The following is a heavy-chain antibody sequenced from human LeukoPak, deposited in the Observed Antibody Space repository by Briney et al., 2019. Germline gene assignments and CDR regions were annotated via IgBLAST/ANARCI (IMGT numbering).Heavy chain of an antibody. CDR1: GFIFSKYA. Sequence: GGSLRLSCAASGFIFSKYAMSWVRQAPGKGLEWVSLISESGTSTNYADSVEGRFIISRDNSKNTPYLQMDGLGAENTAVYYCAKFSGSYYYYYAMDVWGQGTTVTVSS. D-gene: IGHD1-26*01. J-gene: IGHJ6*02. CDR3: AKFSGSYYYYYAMDV. CDR2: ISESGTST. V-gene: IGHV3-23*01.